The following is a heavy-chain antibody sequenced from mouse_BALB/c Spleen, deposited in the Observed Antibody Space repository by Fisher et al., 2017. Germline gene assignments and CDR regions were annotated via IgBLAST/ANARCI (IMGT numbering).Heavy chain of an antibody. Sequence: KFKGKATLTVDKSSSTAYMELRSLTSEDTAVYYCARGGLRLKAMDYWGQGTSVTVSS. J-gene: IGHJ4*01. CDR3: ARGGLRLKAMDY. D-gene: IGHD1-2*01. V-gene: IGHV1-18*01.